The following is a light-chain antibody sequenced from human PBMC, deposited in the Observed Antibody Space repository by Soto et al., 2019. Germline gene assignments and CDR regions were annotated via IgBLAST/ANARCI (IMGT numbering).Light chain of an antibody. CDR2: GAS. V-gene: IGKV3-15*01. CDR3: QHYSTWLWT. J-gene: IGKJ1*01. CDR1: QSVDSK. Sequence: EIVMTQSPATLSVSPGERATLSCRASQSVDSKLAWYQQKPGQGPRLLIYGASSRATGIPARFSGSGSGPEFTLTISTLQSEDFAVYYCQHYSTWLWTFGQGTKVEI.